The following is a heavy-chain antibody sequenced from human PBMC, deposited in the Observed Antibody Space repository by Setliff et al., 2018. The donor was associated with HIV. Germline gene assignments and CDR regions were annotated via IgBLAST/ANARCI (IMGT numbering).Heavy chain of an antibody. D-gene: IGHD2-2*01. CDR1: GFTFSAYS. Sequence: PGESLKISCAGSGFTFSAYSMNWVRQTPGKGLEWVAYISDTGNIVYYADSVRGRFTISGDDARISLYLQMNSLRVEDTAVYFCARSAQDCSSTRCFPDKYFQHWGRGTLVTVS. V-gene: IGHV3-48*01. CDR2: ISDTGNIV. CDR3: ARSAQDCSSTRCFPDKYFQH. J-gene: IGHJ1*01.